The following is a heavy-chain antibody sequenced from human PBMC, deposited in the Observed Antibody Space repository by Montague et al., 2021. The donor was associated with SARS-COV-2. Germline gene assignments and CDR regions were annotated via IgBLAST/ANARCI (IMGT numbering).Heavy chain of an antibody. CDR1: GGSMSGYI. V-gene: IGHV4-59*01. CDR3: ARGINSAGSYYYHLDV. CDR2: MYNSENT. J-gene: IGHJ6*02. Sequence: SETLSLTCNVAGGSMSGYIWSWIRQPPGKGLQWIGSMYNSENTSYNPSLKSRVTISVDTSKKQFSLRLSSVTAADTAVYFCARGINSAGSYYYHLDVWGQGTTVTVSS. D-gene: IGHD2-21*01.